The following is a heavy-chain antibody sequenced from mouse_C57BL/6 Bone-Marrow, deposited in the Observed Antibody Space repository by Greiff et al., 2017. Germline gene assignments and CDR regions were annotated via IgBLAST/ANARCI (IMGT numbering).Heavy chain of an antibody. CDR1: GFTFSDFY. Sequence: EVKLEESGGGLVQSGRSLRLSCATSGFTFSDFYMEWVRQAPGTGLEWIAASRNNTNDHTTEYSASVQGRFIVSRDTSQSILYLQMNALRAEDTAIYYCAREAPHYAMDYWGQGTSVTVSS. V-gene: IGHV7-1*01. CDR3: AREAPHYAMDY. J-gene: IGHJ4*01. CDR2: SRNNTNDHTT.